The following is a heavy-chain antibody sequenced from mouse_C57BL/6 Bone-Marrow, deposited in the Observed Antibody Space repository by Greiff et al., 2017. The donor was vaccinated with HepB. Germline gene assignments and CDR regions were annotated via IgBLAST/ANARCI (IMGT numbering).Heavy chain of an antibody. D-gene: IGHD2-2*01. V-gene: IGHV5-6*01. J-gene: IGHJ4*01. CDR1: GFTFSSYG. CDR2: ISSGGSYT. Sequence: EVMLVESGGDLVKPGGSLKLSCAASGFTFSSYGMSWVRQTPDKRLEWVATISSGGSYTYYPDSVKGRFTISRDNAKNTLYLQMSSLKCEDTAIYYCARHGSNSTGAMDYWGQGTSVTVSS. CDR3: ARHGSNSTGAMDY.